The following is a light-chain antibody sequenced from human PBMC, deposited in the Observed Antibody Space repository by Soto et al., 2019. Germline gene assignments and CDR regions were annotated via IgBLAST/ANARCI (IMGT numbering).Light chain of an antibody. J-gene: IGKJ3*01. CDR2: RAS. CDR3: HQYSNRPPT. CDR1: QSVLYSFNNKNY. Sequence: DIVMTQSPDSLAVSLCERATINCKSSQSVLYSFNNKNYLAWYQQKPGQPPKLLIYRASTRATGVPARFSGSGSGTDFTLTISSLEPEDFALYYCHQYSNRPPTFGPGTKVDI. V-gene: IGKV4-1*01.